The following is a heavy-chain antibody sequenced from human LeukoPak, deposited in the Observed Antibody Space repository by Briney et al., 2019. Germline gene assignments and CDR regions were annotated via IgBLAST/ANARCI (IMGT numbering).Heavy chain of an antibody. CDR2: INHSGST. V-gene: IGHV4-34*01. CDR3: ARILWFGELPFYYYYMDV. Sequence: SETLSLTCAVYGGSFSGYYWSWIRQPPGKGLEWIGEINHSGSTNYNPSLKSRVTISVDTSKNQFSLKLSSVTAADTAVYYCARILWFGELPFYYYYMDVWGKGTTVTVSS. J-gene: IGHJ6*03. D-gene: IGHD3-10*01. CDR1: GGSFSGYY.